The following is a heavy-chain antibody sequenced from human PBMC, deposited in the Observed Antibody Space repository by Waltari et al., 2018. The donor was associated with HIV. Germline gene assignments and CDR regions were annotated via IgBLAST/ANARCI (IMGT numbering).Heavy chain of an antibody. V-gene: IGHV3-74*01. D-gene: IGHD3-10*01. J-gene: IGHJ4*02. CDR1: GCSVISYW. CDR3: SRDTCGEYDY. Sequence: EVQLVQSGGGLIKPGGSLRLSCAASGCSVISYWMDWVRQTPGKGLVWVTRINIDGSRIDYADSVRGQFTISKGSAKNTLSLQMNSLTEEDTAVYYCSRDTCGEYDYWGQGTLVTVSS. CDR2: INIDGSRI.